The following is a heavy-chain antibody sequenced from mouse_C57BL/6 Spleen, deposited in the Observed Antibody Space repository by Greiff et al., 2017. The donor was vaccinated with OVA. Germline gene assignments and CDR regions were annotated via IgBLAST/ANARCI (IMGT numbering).Heavy chain of an antibody. CDR3: ARAGWDGYFDY. Sequence: QVQLQQSGPELVKPGASVKISCKASGYSFTSYYIHWVKQRPGQGLEWIGWIYPGSGNTKYNEKFKGKATLTADTSSSTAYMPLSSLTSEDTAVYYCARAGWDGYFDYWGQGTTLTVSS. CDR1: GYSFTSYY. D-gene: IGHD4-1*01. V-gene: IGHV1-66*01. CDR2: IYPGSGNT. J-gene: IGHJ2*01.